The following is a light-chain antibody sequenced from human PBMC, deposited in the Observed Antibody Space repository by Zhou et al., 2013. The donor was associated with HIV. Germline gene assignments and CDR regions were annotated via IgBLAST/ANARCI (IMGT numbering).Light chain of an antibody. CDR3: QQYNSYPGT. J-gene: IGKJ1*01. CDR2: QAS. V-gene: IGKV1-5*03. Sequence: DIQMTQSPSTLSASVGDRVTITCRASQSISTWLAWYQQKPGKVPKLLIHQASSLESGVPSRFSGSGSGTEFTLTISSLQPDDFATYYCQQYNSYPGTFGQGTKVDIK. CDR1: QSISTW.